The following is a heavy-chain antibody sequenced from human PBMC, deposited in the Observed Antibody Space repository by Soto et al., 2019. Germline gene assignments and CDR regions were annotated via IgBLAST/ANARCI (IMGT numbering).Heavy chain of an antibody. V-gene: IGHV4-39*01. J-gene: IGHJ4*02. CDR3: ARLLRVLTTSQLFDY. CDR2: IYYSGST. Sequence: SETLSLTCTVSGGSISSSSYYWGWIRQPPGKGLEWIGSIYYSGSTYYNPSLKSRVTISVDTSKNQFSLKLSSVTAADTAVYYCARLLRVLTTSQLFDYWGQGTLVTVSS. CDR1: GGSISSSSYY. D-gene: IGHD3-3*01.